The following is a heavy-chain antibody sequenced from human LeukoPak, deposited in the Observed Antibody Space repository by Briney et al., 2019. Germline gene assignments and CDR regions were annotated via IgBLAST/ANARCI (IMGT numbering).Heavy chain of an antibody. CDR3: AKDSSSWYEAFDI. CDR2: ISWNSGTM. D-gene: IGHD6-13*01. J-gene: IGHJ3*02. CDR1: GFTFDDYA. V-gene: IGHV3-9*01. Sequence: GGSLRLSCAASGFTFDDYAMHWVRQGPGKGLEWVSGISWNSGTMAYADSVKGRFTISRDNAKNSLYLQMNSLRAEDTALYYCAKDSSSWYEAFDIWGQGTMVTVSS.